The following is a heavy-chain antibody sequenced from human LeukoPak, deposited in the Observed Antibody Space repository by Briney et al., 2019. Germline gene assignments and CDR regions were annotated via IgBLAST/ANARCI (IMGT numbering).Heavy chain of an antibody. CDR3: AKGRTPDY. D-gene: IGHD2-15*01. CDR2: VSGSGGST. V-gene: IGHV3-23*01. Sequence: WGALRLSCAASGFTFSTYVMTWVRQAPGKGVEWVSAVSGSGGSTFSETSVKGRLTISRDHSNNPLYLQMNSLRAEDTAVYYCAKGRTPDYWGQGTLVTVSS. CDR1: GFTFSTYV. J-gene: IGHJ4*02.